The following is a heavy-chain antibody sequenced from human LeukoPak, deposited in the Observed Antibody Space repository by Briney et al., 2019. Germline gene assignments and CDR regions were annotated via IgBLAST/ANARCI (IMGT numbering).Heavy chain of an antibody. D-gene: IGHD1-14*01. J-gene: IGHJ4*02. Sequence: PSETLSLTCTVSGGSISSSSYYWGWIRQPPEKGLEWIGSIYTSGSTNYNPSLKSRVTISVDTSKNQFSLRLTSVTAADTAVYYCVRTNPWDLTYYFDYWGQGTLVTVSS. CDR2: IYTSGST. CDR3: VRTNPWDLTYYFDY. V-gene: IGHV4-39*07. CDR1: GGSISSSSYY.